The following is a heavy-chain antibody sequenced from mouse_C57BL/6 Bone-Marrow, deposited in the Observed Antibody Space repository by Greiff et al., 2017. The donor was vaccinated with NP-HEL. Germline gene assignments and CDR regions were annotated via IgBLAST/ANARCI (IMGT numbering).Heavy chain of an antibody. V-gene: IGHV1-84*01. CDR3: ARLGLFFDY. J-gene: IGHJ2*01. CDR1: GYTFTDYY. Sequence: QVQLKESGPELVKPGASVKISCTASGYTFTDYYINWVKQRPGQGLEWIGRIYPGSGNTNYNEKFTGKATLTVDTSSSKAYMQLSSVTSEDSAVYFCARLGLFFDYGGQGTTLTVSS. D-gene: IGHD3-1*01. CDR2: IYPGSGNT.